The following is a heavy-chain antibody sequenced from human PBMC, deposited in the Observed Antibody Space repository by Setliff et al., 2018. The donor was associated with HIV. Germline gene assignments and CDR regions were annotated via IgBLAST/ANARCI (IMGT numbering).Heavy chain of an antibody. CDR3: ARVINGYRCFDY. J-gene: IGHJ4*02. D-gene: IGHD3-16*02. CDR1: GYTYNSFG. Sequence: ASVKVSCKASGYTYNSFGINWVRQAPGQGLEWIGWISAYNGHTNYAQKFQGRVGVSLTTDTSTTTAYLEVRSLRSDDTALYYCARVINGYRCFDYWGQGTLVTVSS. V-gene: IGHV1-18*01. CDR2: ISAYNGHT.